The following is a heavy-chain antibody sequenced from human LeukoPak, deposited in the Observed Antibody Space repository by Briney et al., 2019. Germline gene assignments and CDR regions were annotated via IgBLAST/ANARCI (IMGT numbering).Heavy chain of an antibody. CDR2: ISGSGGST. J-gene: IGHJ4*02. Sequence: GGSLRLSCAASGFTFSSYAVSWVRQAPGKGLEWVSAISGSGGSTYYADSVKGRFTISRDNSKNTLYPQMNSLRAEDTAVYYCAKANYGGNAAYDYWGQGTLVTVSS. CDR3: AKANYGGNAAYDY. CDR1: GFTFSSYA. D-gene: IGHD4-23*01. V-gene: IGHV3-23*01.